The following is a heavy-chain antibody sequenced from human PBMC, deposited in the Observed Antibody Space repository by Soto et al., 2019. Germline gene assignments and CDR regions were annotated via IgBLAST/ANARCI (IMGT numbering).Heavy chain of an antibody. V-gene: IGHV4-31*03. Sequence: QVQLQESGPGLVKPSQTLSLTCTVSGGSISSGGYYWSWIRQHPGKGLEWIGYIYYSGSTYYNPSLKSRVTMSVDTSKNQFSLKLSSVTAAGTAVYYCARDRGLDCSGGSCYQAKGAFEIWVQGTMVTVSS. CDR2: IYYSGST. J-gene: IGHJ3*02. CDR1: GGSISSGGYY. D-gene: IGHD2-15*01. CDR3: ARDRGLDCSGGSCYQAKGAFEI.